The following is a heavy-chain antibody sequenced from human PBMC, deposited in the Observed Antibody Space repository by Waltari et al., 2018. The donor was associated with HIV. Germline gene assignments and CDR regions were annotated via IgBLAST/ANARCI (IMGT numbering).Heavy chain of an antibody. V-gene: IGHV3-7*03. J-gene: IGHJ4*02. CDR2: INQDGSDM. D-gene: IGHD3-22*01. CDR1: GFKYENYW. Sequence: SGGGSAQPGVSLRVSCGVAGFKYENYWMSWVRQAPGKGLEWVANINQDGSDMFLADSVKGRFTIFRDNSKKSLSLQMNKLRVEDMGTYYCARSSSGLFDHWGQGSLVTVSS. CDR3: ARSSSGLFDH.